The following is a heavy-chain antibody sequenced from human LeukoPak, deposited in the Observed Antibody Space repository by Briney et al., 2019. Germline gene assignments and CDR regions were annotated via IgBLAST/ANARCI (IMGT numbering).Heavy chain of an antibody. CDR1: GDSVSSNSAA. CDR2: TYHRSKWYN. D-gene: IGHD5-18*01. CDR3: ARAGDTAMDNSYFDY. J-gene: IGHJ4*02. Sequence: QTLSLTCAISGDSVSSNSAAWNWIRQSPSRGLEWLGRTYHRSKWYNDYAVSVKSRITINPDTSKNQFSLQLNSVTPEDTAVYYCARAGDTAMDNSYFDYWGQGTLVTVSS. V-gene: IGHV6-1*01.